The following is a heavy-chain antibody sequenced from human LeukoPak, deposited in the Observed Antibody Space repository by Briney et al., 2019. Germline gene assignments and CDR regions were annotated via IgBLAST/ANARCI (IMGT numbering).Heavy chain of an antibody. Sequence: GGSLRLSCAASGFTFSSYAMSWVRQAPGKGLEWVSAISGSGGSTYYADSVKGRFTISRDNSNNTLYLQMNSLRAEDTAVYYCAKVMTRTMVRGVPPSDYWGQGTLVTVSS. D-gene: IGHD3-10*01. CDR2: ISGSGGST. CDR3: AKVMTRTMVRGVPPSDY. V-gene: IGHV3-23*01. J-gene: IGHJ4*02. CDR1: GFTFSSYA.